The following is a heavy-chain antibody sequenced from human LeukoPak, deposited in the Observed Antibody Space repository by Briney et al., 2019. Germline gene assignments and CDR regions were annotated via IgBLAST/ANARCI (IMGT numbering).Heavy chain of an antibody. D-gene: IGHD4-17*01. CDR2: ISGSGGNT. Sequence: GGSLRLSCAASGFTFSTHDMTWVRQAPGKGLEWVSGISGSGGNTHYGDSVKGRFTISRDNSKKTLYLQMNSLRAEDTAVYYCAKDQDYGDYVGAFDIWGQGTMVIVSS. V-gene: IGHV3-23*01. CDR3: AKDQDYGDYVGAFDI. CDR1: GFTFSTHD. J-gene: IGHJ3*02.